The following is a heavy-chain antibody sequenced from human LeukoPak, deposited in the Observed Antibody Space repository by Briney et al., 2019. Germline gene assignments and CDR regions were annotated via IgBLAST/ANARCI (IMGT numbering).Heavy chain of an antibody. Sequence: SETLSLTCTVSGGSISSYYWSWIRQPPGKGLEWIGYIYYSGSTNYNPSLKSRVTISVDTSKIQFSLKLSSVTAADTAVYYCARVGARRALDYWGQGTLVTVSS. D-gene: IGHD1-26*01. V-gene: IGHV4-59*01. CDR2: IYYSGST. J-gene: IGHJ4*02. CDR3: ARVGARRALDY. CDR1: GGSISSYY.